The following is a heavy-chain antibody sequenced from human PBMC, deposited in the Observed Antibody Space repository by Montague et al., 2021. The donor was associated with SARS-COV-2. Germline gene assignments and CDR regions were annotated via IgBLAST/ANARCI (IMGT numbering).Heavy chain of an antibody. J-gene: IGHJ4*02. V-gene: IGHV2-5*02. CDR1: GFSLSTSGGC. Sequence: PALVTPTQTLTLTCTFSGFSLSTSGGCVGWIRQPPGKALEWLALXYWXDYKRYSPSLKSRLTITKDTSKNQVVLTMTNMDPVDTATYYCAHKPAMFTASYFDYWGQGTLVTVSS. CDR3: AHKPAMFTASYFDY. CDR2: XYWXDYK. D-gene: IGHD5-18*01.